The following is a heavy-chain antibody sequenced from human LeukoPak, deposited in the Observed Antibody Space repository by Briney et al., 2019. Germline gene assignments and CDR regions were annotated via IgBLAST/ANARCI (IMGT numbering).Heavy chain of an antibody. CDR1: GGTFSSYA. J-gene: IGHJ4*02. Sequence: SVKVSCKASGGTFSSYAISWVRQAPGQGLEWMGRIIPILGIANYAQKFQGRVTITADKSASTAYMELSSLRSEDTAVYYCARAGPSLGDYSNYPRYWGQGTLVTVSS. D-gene: IGHD4-4*01. V-gene: IGHV1-69*04. CDR2: IIPILGIA. CDR3: ARAGPSLGDYSNYPRY.